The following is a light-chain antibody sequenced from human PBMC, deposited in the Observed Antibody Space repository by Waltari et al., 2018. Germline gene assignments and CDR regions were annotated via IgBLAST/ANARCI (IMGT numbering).Light chain of an antibody. CDR2: RTH. CDR3: QQHFNYPYS. CDR1: QHIGTW. J-gene: IGKJ2*03. Sequence: DIQMTQSPSSLSASVGDRVTLTCQASQHIGTWLAWYQQKPGKAPKLLIYRTHSLQSGVPSRFSGSGSGTEFTLTISSLQSEDFAIYFCQQHFNYPYSFGQGTNL. V-gene: IGKV1-12*01.